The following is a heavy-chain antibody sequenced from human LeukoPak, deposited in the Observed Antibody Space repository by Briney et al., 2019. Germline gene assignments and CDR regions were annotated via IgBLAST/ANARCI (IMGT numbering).Heavy chain of an antibody. J-gene: IGHJ4*02. CDR1: GYSISSGYY. CDR2: IYHSGST. V-gene: IGHV4-38-2*02. D-gene: IGHD6-19*01. CDR3: AREATWGQWYFDH. Sequence: PSETLSLTCTVSGYSISSGYYWGWIRQPPGKGLEWIGSIYHSGSTYYNPSLKSRVTISVDTSKNQFSLKLSSVTAADTAVYYCAREATWGQWYFDHWGQGTPVTVSS.